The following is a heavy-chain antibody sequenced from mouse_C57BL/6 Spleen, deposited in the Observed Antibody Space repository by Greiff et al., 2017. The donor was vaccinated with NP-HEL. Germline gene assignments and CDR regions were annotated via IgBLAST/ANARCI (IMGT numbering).Heavy chain of an antibody. J-gene: IGHJ2*01. CDR3: ARVGTTVVW. D-gene: IGHD1-1*01. CDR2: IYPRSGNT. Sequence: VQLQQSGAELARPGASVKLSCKASGYTFTSYGISWVKQRTGQGLEWIGEIYPRSGNTYYNEKFKGKATLTADKSSSTAYMELRSLTSEDSAVYFCARVGTTVVWGGQGTTLTVSS. V-gene: IGHV1-81*01. CDR1: GYTFTSYG.